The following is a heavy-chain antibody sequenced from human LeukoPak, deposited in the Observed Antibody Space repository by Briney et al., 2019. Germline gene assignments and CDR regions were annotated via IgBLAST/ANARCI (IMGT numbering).Heavy chain of an antibody. CDR1: GFTFSSYA. V-gene: IGHV3-23*01. J-gene: IGHJ4*02. D-gene: IGHD2-15*01. CDR3: AKDLWGFVEVAAIFEY. CDR2: ISGSGGST. Sequence: RGSLRLSCAASGFTFSSYAMSWVRQAPGKGLEWVSGISGSGGSTDYADSVKGRFIISRDNSKNTLYLQMNSLRAEDTAVYYCAKDLWGFVEVAAIFEYWGQGTLVTVSS.